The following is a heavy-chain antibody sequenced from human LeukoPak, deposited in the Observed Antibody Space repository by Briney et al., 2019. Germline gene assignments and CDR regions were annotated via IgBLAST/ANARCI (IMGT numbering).Heavy chain of an antibody. CDR2: ISGSGGST. Sequence: GGSLKLSCAASGFTFSRDSMSWVRQAPGKGLEWVSTISGSGGSTYQADSVKGQFTISRDNSKNTLYLQMNSLRAEDTAVYYCAKGGEVGATRRYFDYWGQGTLVTVSS. V-gene: IGHV3-23*01. D-gene: IGHD1-26*01. CDR1: GFTFSRDS. J-gene: IGHJ4*02. CDR3: AKGGEVGATRRYFDY.